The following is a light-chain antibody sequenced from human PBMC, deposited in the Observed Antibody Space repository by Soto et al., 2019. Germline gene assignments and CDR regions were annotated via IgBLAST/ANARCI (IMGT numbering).Light chain of an antibody. CDR2: GAS. CDR3: QQYGGSAPWT. V-gene: IGKV3-20*01. J-gene: IGKJ1*01. Sequence: EIVLTQPPGPLSVSPGDRVTLSCRASQTVNNNYLAWNQQKPGQAPRLLIYGASTPATGTPARFSGSGSGTHFTLTFSRLDPDDFAVYYCQQYGGSAPWTFGPGTKVDMK. CDR1: QTVNNNY.